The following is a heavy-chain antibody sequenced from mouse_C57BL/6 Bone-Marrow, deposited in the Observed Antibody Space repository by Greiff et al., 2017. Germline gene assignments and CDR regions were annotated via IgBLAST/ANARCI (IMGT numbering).Heavy chain of an antibody. J-gene: IGHJ2*01. CDR2: IYPSDSET. CDR3: ARWTYGKSY. CDR1: GYTFTSYW. D-gene: IGHD2-1*01. V-gene: IGHV1-61*01. Sequence: QVQLRQPGAELVRPGSSVKLSCKASGYTFTSYWMDWVKQRPGQGLEWIGNIYPSDSETHYTQKFKDKATLTVDKSSSTAYRQLSSRTAEDAAVYYCARWTYGKSYWGQGTTLSGAS.